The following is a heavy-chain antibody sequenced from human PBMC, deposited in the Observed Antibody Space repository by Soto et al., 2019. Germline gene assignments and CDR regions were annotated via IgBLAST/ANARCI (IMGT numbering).Heavy chain of an antibody. Sequence: ASVKVSCKASGYSFTDYHIHWVRQAPGQGLEWLGRINPKSGGTSTAQKFQGWVTMTTDTSISTASMELTRLTSDDTAIYYCARGYSTDCSNGVCSFFYNHGMDVWGQGTTVTVSS. J-gene: IGHJ6*02. D-gene: IGHD2-8*01. CDR3: ARGYSTDCSNGVCSFFYNHGMDV. CDR2: INPKSGGT. V-gene: IGHV1-2*04. CDR1: GYSFTDYH.